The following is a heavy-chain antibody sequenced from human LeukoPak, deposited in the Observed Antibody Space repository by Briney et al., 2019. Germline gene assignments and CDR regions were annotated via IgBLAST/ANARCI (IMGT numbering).Heavy chain of an antibody. Sequence: GGSLRLSCAASGFTFSSYSMNWVRQAPGKGLEWVSGISWNSGSIGYADSVKGRFTISRDNAKNSLYLQMNSLRAEDTALYYCAKDEDYYDSSGYFLYWGQGTLVTVSS. D-gene: IGHD3-22*01. CDR2: ISWNSGSI. CDR3: AKDEDYYDSSGYFLY. V-gene: IGHV3-9*01. J-gene: IGHJ4*02. CDR1: GFTFSSYS.